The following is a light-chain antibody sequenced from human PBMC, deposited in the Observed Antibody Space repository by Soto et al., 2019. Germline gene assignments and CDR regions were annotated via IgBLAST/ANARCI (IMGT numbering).Light chain of an antibody. CDR2: KTS. V-gene: IGKV1-5*03. CDR3: QQYDSHPMYT. J-gene: IGKJ2*01. CDR1: QNIVNW. Sequence: DIQMTQSPSTLSASVGDRVTITCRARQNIVNWLAWYQQKPGKAPNLLIYKTSTLQRGVPSRFSGSGSGTEFTLTISSLQPDDFATYYGQQYDSHPMYTFGQGTKVEI.